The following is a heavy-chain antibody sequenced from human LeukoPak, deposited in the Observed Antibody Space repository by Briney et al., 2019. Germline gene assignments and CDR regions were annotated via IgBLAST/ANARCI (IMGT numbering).Heavy chain of an antibody. Sequence: GGSLRLSCAASGFTVSSNYMSWVRQAPGKGLEWVSVIYSGGSTYYADSVKGRFTISRHNSKNTLYLQMNSLRAEDTAVYYCARGIHDYGDYGEYYFDYWGQGTLATVSS. CDR1: GFTVSSNY. J-gene: IGHJ4*02. CDR2: IYSGGST. V-gene: IGHV3-53*04. CDR3: ARGIHDYGDYGEYYFDY. D-gene: IGHD4-17*01.